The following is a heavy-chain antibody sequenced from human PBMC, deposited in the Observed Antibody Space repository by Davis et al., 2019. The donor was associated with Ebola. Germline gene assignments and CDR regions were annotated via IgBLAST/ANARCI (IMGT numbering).Heavy chain of an antibody. J-gene: IGHJ4*02. CDR3: ASGDFDY. V-gene: IGHV3-74*01. CDR2: IISDGSST. Sequence: GESLKISCAASGFTFSSDWMHWVRQAPGKGLVWVSRIISDGSSTIYADSVKGRFTISRDNAKNTLYLQMTSLRAEDTAVYYCASGDFDYWGQGTLVTVSS. CDR1: GFTFSSDW.